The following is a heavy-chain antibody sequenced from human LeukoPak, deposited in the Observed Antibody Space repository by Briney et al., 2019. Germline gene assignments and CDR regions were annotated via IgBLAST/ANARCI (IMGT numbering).Heavy chain of an antibody. CDR2: ITNSDSSV. Sequence: GGSLRLSCAASGFTFSSYSMNWVRQAPGKGLEWVSYITNSDSSVYYADSVQGRFTISRDNAKNSLYLQMNSLRAEDTAVYYCARRLPIAGGSSHAFNVWGQGTMVTVSS. CDR1: GFTFSSYS. CDR3: ARRLPIAGGSSHAFNV. J-gene: IGHJ3*01. V-gene: IGHV3-48*04. D-gene: IGHD2-21*01.